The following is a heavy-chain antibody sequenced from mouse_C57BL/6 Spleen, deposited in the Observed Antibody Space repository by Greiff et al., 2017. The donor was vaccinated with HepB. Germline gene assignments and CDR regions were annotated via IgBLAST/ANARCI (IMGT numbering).Heavy chain of an antibody. V-gene: IGHV1-80*01. Sequence: VKLQESGAELVKPGASVKISCKASGYAFSSYWMNWVKQRPGKGLEWIGQIYPGDGDTNYNGKFKGKATLTADKSSSTAYMQLSSLTSEDSAVYFCAKEGYQGYAMDYWGQGTSVTVSS. CDR3: AKEGYQGYAMDY. D-gene: IGHD3-1*01. J-gene: IGHJ4*01. CDR1: GYAFSSYW. CDR2: IYPGDGDT.